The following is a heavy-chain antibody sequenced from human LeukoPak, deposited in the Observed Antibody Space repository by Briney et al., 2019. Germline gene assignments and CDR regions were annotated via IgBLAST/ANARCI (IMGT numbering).Heavy chain of an antibody. J-gene: IGHJ6*02. V-gene: IGHV4-34*01. D-gene: IGHD4-17*01. Sequence: PSETLSLTCAVYGGSFSGYYWSWIRQPPGKGLEWIGEINHSGSTNYNPSLKSRVTISVDTSKNQFSLKLSSVTAADTAVYYCARGPGGDYGGKGSYYYYYGMDVRGQGTTVTVSS. CDR3: ARGPGGDYGGKGSYYYYYGMDV. CDR2: INHSGST. CDR1: GGSFSGYY.